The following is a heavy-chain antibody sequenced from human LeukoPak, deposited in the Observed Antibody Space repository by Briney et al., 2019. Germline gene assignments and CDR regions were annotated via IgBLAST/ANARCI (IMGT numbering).Heavy chain of an antibody. J-gene: IGHJ4*02. CDR1: GFTFSNYA. V-gene: IGHV3-30*04. CDR3: ARDSPDYYDSSGYYLA. D-gene: IGHD3-22*01. Sequence: GGSLRLSCAASGFTFSNYAFHWVRQAPGKGLEWVAIISYDETNKFFGNSVKGRFTISRDNSKNTLYLQMNSLRVEDTAVYYCARDSPDYYDSSGYYLARGQGTLVTVSS. CDR2: ISYDETNK.